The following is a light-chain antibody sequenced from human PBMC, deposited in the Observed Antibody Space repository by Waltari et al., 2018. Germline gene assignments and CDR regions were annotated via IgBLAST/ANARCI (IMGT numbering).Light chain of an antibody. CDR2: LEDSGNY. CDR1: SGHSTYI. J-gene: IGLJ3*02. Sequence: QPVLTQSSSTSASLGSSVKLTCTLDSGHSTYIIAWHQQQAGKAPRYLMKLEDSGNYKKGSGVPARFSGSSSGADRYLAIFNLQSEDEADYYCETWDSNTRVFGGGTKLTVL. CDR3: ETWDSNTRV. V-gene: IGLV4-60*03.